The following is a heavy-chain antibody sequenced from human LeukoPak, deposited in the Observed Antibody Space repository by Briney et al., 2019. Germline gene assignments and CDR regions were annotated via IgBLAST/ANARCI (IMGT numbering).Heavy chain of an antibody. CDR2: IKQGGSEK. J-gene: IGHJ4*02. D-gene: IGHD5-18*01. V-gene: IGHV3-7*01. CDR1: GFTFSSYW. Sequence: GGSLRLSCAASGFTFSSYWMSWVRQAPGKGLEWVANIKQGGSEKYYVDSVKGRFTISRDNAKNSLYLQMNSLRAEDTAVYYCARGGIYSYGHFDYWGQGTLVTVSS. CDR3: ARGGIYSYGHFDY.